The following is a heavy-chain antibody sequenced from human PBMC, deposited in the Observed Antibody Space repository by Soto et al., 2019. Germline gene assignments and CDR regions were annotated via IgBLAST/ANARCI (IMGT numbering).Heavy chain of an antibody. CDR1: GFTFSSYG. CDR2: ISHDGAFK. V-gene: IGHV3-30*18. Sequence: QRHLVESGGGVVQPGRSLRRSCAASGFTFSSYGMHWIRQAPGKGLEWVAVISHDGAFKDYADSVKGRFTISRDNSENTLFLEMNSLGPSDTAVYYCAKDYGPKAPYPYSNTHTDFWGQGTRVTVSS. J-gene: IGHJ4*02. CDR3: AKDYGPKAPYPYSNTHTDF. D-gene: IGHD6-13*01.